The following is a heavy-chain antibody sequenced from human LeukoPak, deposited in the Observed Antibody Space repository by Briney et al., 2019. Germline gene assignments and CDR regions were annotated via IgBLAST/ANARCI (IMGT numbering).Heavy chain of an antibody. Sequence: SETLSLTCSVSGGSITTYYWSWIRQPAGKGLEWIGRIYTSGSTNYNPSLKSRVTMSVDTSKNQFSLKLSSVTAADTAVYYCARDWTSGRAFDIWGQGTMVTVSS. CDR2: IYTSGST. D-gene: IGHD2-2*01. J-gene: IGHJ3*02. CDR1: GGSITTYY. CDR3: ARDWTSGRAFDI. V-gene: IGHV4-4*07.